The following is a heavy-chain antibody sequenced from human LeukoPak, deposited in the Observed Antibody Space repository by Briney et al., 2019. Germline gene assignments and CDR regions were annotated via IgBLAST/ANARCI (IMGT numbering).Heavy chain of an antibody. V-gene: IGHV3-33*01. CDR3: ARARYGDYEIYY. J-gene: IGHJ4*02. D-gene: IGHD4-17*01. Sequence: GGSPRLSCAASGFTFSSYGMHWVRQAPGKGLEWVAVIWYDGSNKYYADSVKGRFTISRDNSKNTLYLQMNSLRAEDTAVYYCARARYGDYEIYYWGQGTLVTVSS. CDR2: IWYDGSNK. CDR1: GFTFSSYG.